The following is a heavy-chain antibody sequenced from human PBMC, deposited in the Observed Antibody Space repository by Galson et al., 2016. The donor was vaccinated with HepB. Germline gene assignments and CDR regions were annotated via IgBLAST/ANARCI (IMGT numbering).Heavy chain of an antibody. Sequence: SGFTFSGYGMHWVRQAPGKGLEWVALIWYDGSNKYYADSVKGRFTISRDNSKNTLYLQRNSLRAEDEAVYHCARDLRWLGTDAYYVMAVWGQGTTVTVSS. CDR3: ARDLRWLGTDAYYVMAV. J-gene: IGHJ6*02. D-gene: IGHD3-22*01. CDR1: GFTFSGYG. V-gene: IGHV3-33*01. CDR2: IWYDGSNK.